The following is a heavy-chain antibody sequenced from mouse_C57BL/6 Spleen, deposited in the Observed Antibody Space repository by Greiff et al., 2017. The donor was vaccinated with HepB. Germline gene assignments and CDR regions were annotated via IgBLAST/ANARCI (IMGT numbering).Heavy chain of an antibody. J-gene: IGHJ1*03. V-gene: IGHV1-26*01. CDR1: GYTFTDYY. CDR2: INPNNGGT. CDR3: ARRPIYDGLNWYFDV. D-gene: IGHD2-3*01. Sequence: EVQLQQSGPELVKPGASVKISCKASGYTFTDYYMNWVKQSHGKSLEWIGDINPNNGGTSYNQKFKGKATLTVDKSSSTAYMELRSLTSEDSAVYYCARRPIYDGLNWYFDVWGTGTTVTVSS.